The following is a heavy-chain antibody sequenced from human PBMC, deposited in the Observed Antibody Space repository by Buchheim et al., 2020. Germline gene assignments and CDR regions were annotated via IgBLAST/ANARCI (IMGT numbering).Heavy chain of an antibody. CDR3: TTGKSAMVAWGYY. CDR1: GFTVTNAW. D-gene: IGHD5-18*01. CDR2: IKRKTDGETI. V-gene: IGHV3-15*01. Sequence: EVQLVESGGDLVKPGGSLRLSCAASGFTVTNAWMSWVRQAPGKGLEWVGRIKRKTDGETIDYAAPVKGRFTMSRDDSKNTLYLQMDSLKTEETAVYYCTTGKSAMVAWGYYWGQGTL. J-gene: IGHJ4*02.